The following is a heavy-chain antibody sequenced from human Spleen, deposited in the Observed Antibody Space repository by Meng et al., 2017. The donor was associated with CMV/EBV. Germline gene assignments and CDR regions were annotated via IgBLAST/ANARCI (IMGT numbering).Heavy chain of an antibody. CDR1: GFTFSSYS. D-gene: IGHD1-26*01. CDR3: ARDLGSGSYLPSDY. J-gene: IGHJ4*02. Sequence: GGSLRLSCAASGFTFSSYSMNWVRQAPGKGLEWVSSISTSSDSIYYADSVKGRFTISRDNAKNSLYLQMNSLRAEDTAVYYCARDLGSGSYLPSDYWGQGTLVTVS. CDR2: ISTSSDSI. V-gene: IGHV3-21*01.